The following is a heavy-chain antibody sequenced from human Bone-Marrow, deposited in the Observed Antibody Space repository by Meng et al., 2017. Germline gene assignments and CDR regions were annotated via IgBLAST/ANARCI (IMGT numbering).Heavy chain of an antibody. V-gene: IGHV1-69*05. Sequence: SVTVSCKASGCTFSSYAISWVRQAPGQGLEWMGGIIPIFGTANYAQKFQGRVTITTDESTSTAYMELSSLRSEDTAVYYCARVSSGYDSTYYYYGMDVWGQGTTVTVSS. D-gene: IGHD5-12*01. CDR3: ARVSSGYDSTYYYYGMDV. J-gene: IGHJ6*02. CDR2: IIPIFGTA. CDR1: GCTFSSYA.